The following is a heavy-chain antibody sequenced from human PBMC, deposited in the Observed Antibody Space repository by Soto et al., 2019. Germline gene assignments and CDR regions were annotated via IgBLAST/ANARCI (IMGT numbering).Heavy chain of an antibody. Sequence: EVQLVESGGGLVQPGGSLRLSCAASGFTFSSYSMNWVRQAPGKGLQWVSYISSSSSYIYYADSVKGRFTISRDNAKNSLYLQMNSLRAEDTAVYYCARGGTRVGATGGVVDYWGQGTLVTVSS. J-gene: IGHJ4*02. CDR3: ARGGTRVGATGGVVDY. D-gene: IGHD1-26*01. CDR2: ISSSSSYI. V-gene: IGHV3-21*05. CDR1: GFTFSSYS.